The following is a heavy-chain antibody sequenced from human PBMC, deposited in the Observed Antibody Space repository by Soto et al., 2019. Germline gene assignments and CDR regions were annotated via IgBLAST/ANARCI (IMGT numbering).Heavy chain of an antibody. V-gene: IGHV4-30-4*02. J-gene: IGHJ3*02. CDR2: IYYSGST. CDR3: ARAGTWIQLRKGASDT. D-gene: IGHD5-18*01. CDR1: GGSISSGDYY. Sequence: SETLSLTCTVSGGSISSGDYYWSWIRQPPGKGLEWIGYIYYSGSTYYNPSLKSRVTISVDTSKNQFSLKLSSVTAADTAVYYCARAGTWIQLRKGASDTWGKETLV.